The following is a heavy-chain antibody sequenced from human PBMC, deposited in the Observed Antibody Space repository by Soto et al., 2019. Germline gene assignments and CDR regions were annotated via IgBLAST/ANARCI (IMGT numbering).Heavy chain of an antibody. Sequence: GGSLRLSCAASGFTFSSYGMHWVRQAPGKGLEWVAVISYDGSNKYYADSVKGRFTISRDNSKNTLYLQMNSLRAEDTAVYYCAKETGRGYDWEDDAFDIWGQGTMVTVSS. CDR3: AKETGRGYDWEDDAFDI. CDR2: ISYDGSNK. CDR1: GFTFSSYG. J-gene: IGHJ3*02. D-gene: IGHD5-12*01. V-gene: IGHV3-30*18.